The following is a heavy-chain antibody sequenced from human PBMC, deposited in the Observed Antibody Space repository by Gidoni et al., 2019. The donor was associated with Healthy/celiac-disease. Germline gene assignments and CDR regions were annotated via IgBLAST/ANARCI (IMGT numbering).Heavy chain of an antibody. V-gene: IGHV3-23*01. CDR2: ISGSGGST. D-gene: IGHD3-3*01. Sequence: EVQLLESGGGLVQPGGSLRLSCAASCFTFSSYAMSWVRQAPGKGLEWVSAISGSGGSTYYADSVKGRFTISRDNSKNTLYLQKNSLRAEDTAVYYCAKKGSITIFGVVTLDYWGQGTLVTVSS. J-gene: IGHJ4*02. CDR3: AKKGSITIFGVVTLDY. CDR1: CFTFSSYA.